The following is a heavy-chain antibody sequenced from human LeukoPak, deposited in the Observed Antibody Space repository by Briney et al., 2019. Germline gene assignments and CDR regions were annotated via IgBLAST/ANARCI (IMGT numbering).Heavy chain of an antibody. Sequence: KSGGSLRLSCAASGFTFSSYSMNWVRQAPGKGLEWVSSISSSSSYIYYADSVTGRFTISRDNAKNSLYLQMNSLRAEDTAVYYCARVVPGTGFFYWGQGTLVTVSS. V-gene: IGHV3-21*01. CDR1: GFTFSSYS. CDR2: ISSSSSYI. CDR3: ARVVPGTGFFY. D-gene: IGHD2-8*02. J-gene: IGHJ4*02.